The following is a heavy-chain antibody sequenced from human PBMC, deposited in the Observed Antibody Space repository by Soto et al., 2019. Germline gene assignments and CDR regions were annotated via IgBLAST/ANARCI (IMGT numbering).Heavy chain of an antibody. CDR2: MTPNTGGT. D-gene: IGHD6-13*01. V-gene: IGHV1-8*02. Sequence: QAQLVQSGAEVKKPGASVKVSCRASGYTFQTYDIVWLRQPTGQGLEWMGWMTPNTGGTVYAQNFQGRVTMTRDTSINTAYMELSSLSSDDTALYYCATHQYRQQLVIWGQGTLVTVSS. CDR3: ATHQYRQQLVI. J-gene: IGHJ4*02. CDR1: GYTFQTYD.